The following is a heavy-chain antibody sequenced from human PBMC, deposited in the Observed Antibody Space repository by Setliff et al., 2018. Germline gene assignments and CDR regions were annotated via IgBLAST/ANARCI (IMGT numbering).Heavy chain of an antibody. J-gene: IGHJ3*02. D-gene: IGHD3-10*01. CDR1: GYIFAGYY. Sequence: GASVKVSCKASGYIFAGYYMHWVRKTPGQGLEWMGWINPISGGANYEQKFQGRVTLTRDTAISTVYMELNSLRSDDTAVYYCARDINRWFGEFAFDSWGQGKMVTVSS. CDR3: ARDINRWFGEFAFDS. CDR2: INPISGGA. V-gene: IGHV1-2*02.